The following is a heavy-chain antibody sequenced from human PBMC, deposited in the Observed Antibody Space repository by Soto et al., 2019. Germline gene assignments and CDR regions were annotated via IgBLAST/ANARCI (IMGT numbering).Heavy chain of an antibody. J-gene: IGHJ6*02. CDR3: TTEMVIAAAERVPYGMDV. CDR1: GFTFSNAW. CDR2: IKSKTDGGTT. V-gene: IGHV3-15*07. D-gene: IGHD6-13*01. Sequence: GGSLRLSCAASGFTFSNAWMNWVRQAPGKGLEWVGRIKSKTDGGTTDYAAPVKGRFTISRDDSKNTLYLQMNSLKTEDTAVYYCTTEMVIAAAERVPYGMDVWGQGTTVTVSS.